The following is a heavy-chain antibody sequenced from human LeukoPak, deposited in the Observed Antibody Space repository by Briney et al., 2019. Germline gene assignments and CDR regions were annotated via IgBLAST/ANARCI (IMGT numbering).Heavy chain of an antibody. CDR2: IYYSGST. Sequence: SETLSLTCIVSGGSISNFYWSWIRQPPGKGLEWVGYIYYSGSTKYNPSLKSRVTISVDTSKNQFSLKLSSVTAADTAVYYCARLMSYDFWSGYYWDYYYYYMDVWGKGTTVTVSS. CDR3: ARLMSYDFWSGYYWDYYYYYMDV. J-gene: IGHJ6*03. D-gene: IGHD3-3*01. V-gene: IGHV4-59*01. CDR1: GGSISNFY.